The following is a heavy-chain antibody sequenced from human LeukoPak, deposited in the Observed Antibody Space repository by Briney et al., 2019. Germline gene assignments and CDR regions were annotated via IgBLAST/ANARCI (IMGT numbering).Heavy chain of an antibody. J-gene: IGHJ4*02. Sequence: SETLSLTRTVSGDSMSNYYWGWIRQPPGKGLEWIGYIYYSGSTSYNPSLTGRVTISVDTSKNQFSLKLSSVTAADTAVYYCAREKRGYYYYDSSGYRYIDYWGQGTLVTVSS. CDR3: AREKRGYYYYDSSGYRYIDY. V-gene: IGHV4-59*01. CDR1: GDSMSNYY. D-gene: IGHD3-22*01. CDR2: IYYSGST.